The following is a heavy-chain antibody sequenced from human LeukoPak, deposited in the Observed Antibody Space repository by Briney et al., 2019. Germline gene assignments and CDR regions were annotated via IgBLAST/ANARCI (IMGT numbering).Heavy chain of an antibody. CDR2: IIVGNGNT. J-gene: IGHJ3*01. V-gene: IGHV1-3*01. CDR3: TRDAVVGTGIAFDV. Sequence: ASVTVSCTASGYIFRNYDIYWVRQAPGQRLEWLGWIIVGNGNTKYSQKFQGRVTITSDTSASTAYMELSSLSSEDTAVYYCTRDAVVGTGIAFDVWGQGTLVTVSS. D-gene: IGHD1-26*01. CDR1: GYIFRNYD.